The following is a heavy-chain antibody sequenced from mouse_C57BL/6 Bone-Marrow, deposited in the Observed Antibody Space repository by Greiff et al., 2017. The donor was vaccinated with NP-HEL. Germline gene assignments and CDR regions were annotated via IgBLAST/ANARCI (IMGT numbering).Heavy chain of an antibody. CDR1: GYSITSGYD. D-gene: IGHD1-1*01. J-gene: IGHJ3*01. CDR2: ISYSGST. V-gene: IGHV3-1*01. Sequence: VQLVESGPGMVKPSQSLSLTCTVTGYSITSGYDWHWIRHFPGNKLEWMGYISYSGSTNYNPSLKSRISITHDTSKNHFFLKLNSVTTEDTATYYCARGPSTVVPTFAYWGQGTLVTVSA. CDR3: ARGPSTVVPTFAY.